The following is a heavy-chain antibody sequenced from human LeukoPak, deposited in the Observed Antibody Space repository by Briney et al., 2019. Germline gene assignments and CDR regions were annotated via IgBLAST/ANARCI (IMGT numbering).Heavy chain of an antibody. Sequence: SETLSLTCAVYGGSFSGYYWSWIRQPPGKGLEWIGEINHSGSTNYNPSLKSRVTISVDTSKNQFSLKLSSVTAADTAVYYCARGPTYYYDSSGYYYPTRGYFQRWGQGTLVTVSS. V-gene: IGHV4-34*01. CDR2: INHSGST. J-gene: IGHJ1*01. D-gene: IGHD3-22*01. CDR1: GGSFSGYY. CDR3: ARGPTYYYDSSGYYYPTRGYFQR.